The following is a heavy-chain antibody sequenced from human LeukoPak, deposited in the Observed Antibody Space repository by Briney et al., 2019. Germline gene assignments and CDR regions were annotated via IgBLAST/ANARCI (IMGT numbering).Heavy chain of an antibody. J-gene: IGHJ4*02. Sequence: GESLKISCKGSGYSFTTYWISWVRQIPGKGLEWMGIIYPGDSHTMYSPSFRGQVTMSADKSISTAYLQWSSLKASDTAMYYCARLLGSSSSFWASFDYWGQVTLVTVSS. CDR2: IYPGDSHT. CDR3: ARLLGSSSSFWASFDY. D-gene: IGHD6-13*01. CDR1: GYSFTTYW. V-gene: IGHV5-51*01.